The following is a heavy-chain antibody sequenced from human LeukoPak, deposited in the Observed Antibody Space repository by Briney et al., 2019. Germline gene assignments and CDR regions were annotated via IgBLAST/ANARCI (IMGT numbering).Heavy chain of an antibody. Sequence: SETLSLTCTVSGGSISSSSYYWGWIRQPPGKGLEWIGSVYYTGASYYNPSLKSRVTISIDTSKNHFSLNLTSVTTADTAVYYCARGAPPQNWGQGALVTVSS. V-gene: IGHV4-39*07. J-gene: IGHJ4*02. CDR3: ARGAPPQN. CDR2: VYYTGAS. CDR1: GGSISSSSYY.